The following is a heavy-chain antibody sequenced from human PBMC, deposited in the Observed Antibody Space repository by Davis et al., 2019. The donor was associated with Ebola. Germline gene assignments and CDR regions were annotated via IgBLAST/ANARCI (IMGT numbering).Heavy chain of an antibody. Sequence: MPSETLSLTCAVYGGSFQSYYWNRIRQPPGKGLAWIGEINHTGRSKYNPSLKSRVTMSADTSKNQVSLKLSSVTAADTAVYYCVRSVTMIRGVIPWFDPWGQGTLVAVSS. CDR3: VRSVTMIRGVIPWFDP. D-gene: IGHD3-10*01. CDR1: GGSFQSYY. V-gene: IGHV4-34*01. J-gene: IGHJ5*01. CDR2: INHTGRS.